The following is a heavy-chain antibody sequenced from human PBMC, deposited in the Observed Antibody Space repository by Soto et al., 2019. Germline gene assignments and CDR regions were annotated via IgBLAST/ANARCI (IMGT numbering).Heavy chain of an antibody. CDR1: GYTFTGYY. CDR3: VRLNGAV. CDR2: IKPNSGGT. J-gene: IGHJ4*02. D-gene: IGHD1-1*01. V-gene: IGHV1-2*02. Sequence: ASVKVSCKTSGYTFTGYYMHWVRQAPGQGLEWMGWIKPNSGGTNYAQKFQGRVTMTRDTSISTAYMELSRLTFDDTAVYFCVRLNGAVWGQGTLVTVSS.